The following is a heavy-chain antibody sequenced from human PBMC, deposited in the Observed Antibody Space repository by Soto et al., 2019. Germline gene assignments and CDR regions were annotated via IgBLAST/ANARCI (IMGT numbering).Heavy chain of an antibody. Sequence: RSQTLSLTCAISGDSVSSNIAAWNWIRQSPSRGLEWLGRTYYRSKWYNDYAVSVKSRITINPDTSKNQFSLQLNSVTPEDTAVYYCARAVPGWDGYNYNYFDYWGQGALVTVSS. CDR3: ARAVPGWDGYNYNYFDY. J-gene: IGHJ4*02. D-gene: IGHD5-12*01. V-gene: IGHV6-1*01. CDR1: GDSVSSNIAA. CDR2: TYYRSKWYN.